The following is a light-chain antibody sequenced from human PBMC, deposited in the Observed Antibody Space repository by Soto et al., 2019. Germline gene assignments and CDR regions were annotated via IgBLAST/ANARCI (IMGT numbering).Light chain of an antibody. CDR2: GAS. CDR1: QGISSY. Sequence: DIQLTQSPSFLSASVGDRVTITCRASQGISSYLAWYQQKPGEAPKLLIYGASTLQSGVPSRFSGSGSGTEFTLTISSLQPEDFATYFCQQLNSNPTFGTGTKVDIK. J-gene: IGKJ3*01. V-gene: IGKV1-9*01. CDR3: QQLNSNPT.